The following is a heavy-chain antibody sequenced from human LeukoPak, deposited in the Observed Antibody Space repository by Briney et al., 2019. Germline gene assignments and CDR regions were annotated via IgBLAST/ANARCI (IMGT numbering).Heavy chain of an antibody. J-gene: IGHJ3*02. Sequence: GGSLRLSCATSGFTFSSYSMTWVRQAPGKGLEWVSYISRSSSTIYYADSVKGRFTISRDNAKNSLYLQMNSLRDEDAAVYYCARDCGSDCSQAFDIWGQGTMVTVSS. D-gene: IGHD2-21*02. V-gene: IGHV3-48*02. CDR2: ISRSSSTI. CDR1: GFTFSSYS. CDR3: ARDCGSDCSQAFDI.